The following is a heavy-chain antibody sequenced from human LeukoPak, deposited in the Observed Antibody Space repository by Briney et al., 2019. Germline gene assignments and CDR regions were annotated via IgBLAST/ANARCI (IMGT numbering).Heavy chain of an antibody. CDR1: GFTFSSSW. J-gene: IGHJ3*02. D-gene: IGHD5-12*01. Sequence: GGSLRLSCAASGFTFSSSWMYWGRQAPGKGLVWVSRINSDESITTYADSVKGRFTISRDNAKNTLYLQMNSLRAEDTAVYYCARDLGGYSGYDDAFDIWGQGTMVTVSP. V-gene: IGHV3-74*01. CDR3: ARDLGGYSGYDDAFDI. CDR2: INSDESIT.